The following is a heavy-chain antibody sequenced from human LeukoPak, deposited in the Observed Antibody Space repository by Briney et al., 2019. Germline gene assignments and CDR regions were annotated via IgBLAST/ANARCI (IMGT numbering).Heavy chain of an antibody. Sequence: GGSLRLSCAASGFTFDDYAMHWVRQAPGKGLEWVSGISWNSGSIGYADSVKGRFTISRDNAKNSLYLQMNSLRAEDTAWYYCAKDIGQAYYGSGSHSTTYAYWGQGTLVTVSS. D-gene: IGHD3-10*01. V-gene: IGHV3-9*01. CDR1: GFTFDDYA. CDR2: ISWNSGSI. CDR3: AKDIGQAYYGSGSHSTTYAY. J-gene: IGHJ4*02.